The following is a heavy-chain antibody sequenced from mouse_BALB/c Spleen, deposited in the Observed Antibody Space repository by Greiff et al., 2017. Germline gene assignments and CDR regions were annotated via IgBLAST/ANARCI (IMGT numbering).Heavy chain of an antibody. CDR3: ARHYDYGGYFDY. J-gene: IGHJ2*01. CDR2: ISSGGGST. CDR1: GFAFSSYD. V-gene: IGHV5-12-1*01. D-gene: IGHD2-4*01. Sequence: EVQVVESGGGLVKPGGSLKLSCAASGFAFSSYDMSWVRQTPEKRLEWVAYISSGGGSTYYPDTVKGRFTISRDNAKNTLYLQMSSLKSEDTAMYYCARHYDYGGYFDYWGQGTTLTVSS.